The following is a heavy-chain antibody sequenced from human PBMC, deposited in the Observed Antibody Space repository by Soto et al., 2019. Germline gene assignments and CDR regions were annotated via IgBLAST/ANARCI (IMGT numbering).Heavy chain of an antibody. Sequence: EAQLVESGGGLVQPGGSLRLACAASGFNFDSYSMSWVRQSPGGGLEWISYISSSGGTKHYADSVKGRFSISRDYAMNSLFLQMNSLRAEDTAVYYCVRDFSDFWSGFYLWGQGALVTVSS. CDR1: GFNFDSYS. J-gene: IGHJ4*02. V-gene: IGHV3-48*01. D-gene: IGHD3-3*01. CDR3: VRDFSDFWSGFYL. CDR2: ISSSGGTK.